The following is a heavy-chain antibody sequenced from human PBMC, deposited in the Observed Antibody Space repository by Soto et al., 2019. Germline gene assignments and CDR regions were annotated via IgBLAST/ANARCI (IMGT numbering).Heavy chain of an antibody. CDR2: IYYSGST. D-gene: IGHD6-13*01. J-gene: IGHJ5*02. CDR1: GGSISSGGYY. Sequence: PSETLSLTCTVSGGSISSGGYYWSWIRQHPGKGLEWIGYIYYSGSTYYNPSLKSRVTISVDTSKNQFSLKLSSVTAADTAVYYCARIALGSWQGGWFDPWGQGTLVTVSS. V-gene: IGHV4-31*03. CDR3: ARIALGSWQGGWFDP.